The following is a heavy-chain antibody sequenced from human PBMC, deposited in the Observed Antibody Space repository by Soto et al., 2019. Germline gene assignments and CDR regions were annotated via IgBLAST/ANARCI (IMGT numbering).Heavy chain of an antibody. Sequence: PSETLSLTCTVSGGSISSSSYYWGWIRQPPGKGLEWIGSIYYSGSTYYNPSLKSRVTISVDTSKNQFSLKLSSVTAADTAVYYCARGREGVATIENYYYYMDVWGKGTTVTVSS. D-gene: IGHD5-12*01. CDR1: GGSISSSSYY. CDR3: ARGREGVATIENYYYYMDV. CDR2: IYYSGST. J-gene: IGHJ6*03. V-gene: IGHV4-39*01.